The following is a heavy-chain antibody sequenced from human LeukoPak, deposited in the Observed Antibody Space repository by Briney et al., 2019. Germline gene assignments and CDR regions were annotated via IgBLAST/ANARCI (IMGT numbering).Heavy chain of an antibody. V-gene: IGHV1-18*01. CDR2: ISAYNGNT. CDR3: AREYCSSTSCYRAFDI. D-gene: IGHD2-2*01. CDR1: GYTFTSYG. Sequence: ASVKVSCKASGYTFTSYGISWVRQAPGQGLEWMGRISAYNGNTNYAQKLQGRVTMTTDTSTSTAYMELRSLRSDDTAVYYCAREYCSSTSCYRAFDIWGQGTMVTVSS. J-gene: IGHJ3*02.